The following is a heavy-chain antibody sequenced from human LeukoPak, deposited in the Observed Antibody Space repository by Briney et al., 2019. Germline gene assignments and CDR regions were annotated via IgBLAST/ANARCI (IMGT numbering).Heavy chain of an antibody. J-gene: IGHJ4*02. CDR1: GFTFSSYA. V-gene: IGHV3-23*01. D-gene: IGHD6-19*01. CDR3: AKDLEQWLDSYYFDY. CDR2: ISGSGGST. Sequence: GGSLRLSCAASGFTFSSYAMSWVRQAPGKGLEWVSRISGSGGSTYYADSVKGRFTISRDNSKNTLYLQMNSLRAEDTAVYYCAKDLEQWLDSYYFDYWGQGTLVTVSS.